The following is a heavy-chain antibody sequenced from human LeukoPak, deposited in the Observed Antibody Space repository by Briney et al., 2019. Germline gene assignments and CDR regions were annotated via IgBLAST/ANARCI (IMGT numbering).Heavy chain of an antibody. CDR3: ARDIAGATKGGWFDT. CDR2: MNPNSGNT. Sequence: ASVKVSCKASGYTFTNYDINWVRQATGQGLEWMGWMNPNSGNTGYAQKFQGRVTMTRNTSISTAYMELSSLRSEDTALYYCARDIAGATKGGWFDTWGQGTPVTVSS. J-gene: IGHJ5*02. CDR1: GYTFTNYD. D-gene: IGHD1-26*01. V-gene: IGHV1-8*01.